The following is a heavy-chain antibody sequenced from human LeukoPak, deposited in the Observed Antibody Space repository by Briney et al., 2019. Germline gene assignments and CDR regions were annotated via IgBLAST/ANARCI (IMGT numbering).Heavy chain of an antibody. CDR2: THYRSKWYN. J-gene: IGHJ3*01. V-gene: IGHV6-1*01. CDR1: GDSVSSNSVT. Sequence: SQTLSLTCAISGDSVSSNSVTWNWIRQSPSRGLEWLGRTHYRSKWYNDYAVSVKSRTTINPDTSKNQFSLQLNSVTPEDTAVYYCAGGLGAFDVWGQGTMVTVSS. CDR3: AGGLGAFDV. D-gene: IGHD3-16*01.